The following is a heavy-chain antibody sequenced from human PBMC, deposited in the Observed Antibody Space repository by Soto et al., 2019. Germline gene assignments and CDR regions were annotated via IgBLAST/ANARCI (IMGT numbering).Heavy chain of an antibody. V-gene: IGHV3-30*18. D-gene: IGHD1-1*01. CDR3: AKDCFWNYLDY. CDR1: GFTFSSYG. J-gene: IGHJ4*02. Sequence: QVQLVESGGGVVQPGRSLRLSCAASGFTFSSYGMHWVRQAPGKGLEWVAVISYDGSNKYYADSVKGRFTISRDNSKNTLYLQMNSLRAEDTAVYYCAKDCFWNYLDYWGQGTLVTVSS. CDR2: ISYDGSNK.